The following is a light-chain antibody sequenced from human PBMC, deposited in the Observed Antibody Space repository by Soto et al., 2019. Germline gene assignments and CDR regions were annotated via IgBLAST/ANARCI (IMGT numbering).Light chain of an antibody. CDR1: SGHSSYA. J-gene: IGLJ2*01. V-gene: IGLV4-69*01. Sequence: QSVLTQSPSASASLGASVKLTCTLSSGHSSYAIAWHQQQPEKGPRYLMKLNSDGSHTKGDGIPDRFSGSSSGAERYLTISSLRSEDEADYYCQTWDTGIRVVFGGGTKLTVL. CDR2: LNSDGSH. CDR3: QTWDTGIRVV.